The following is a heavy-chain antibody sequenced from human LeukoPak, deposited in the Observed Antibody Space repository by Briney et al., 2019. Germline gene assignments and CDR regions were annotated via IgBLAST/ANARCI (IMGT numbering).Heavy chain of an antibody. D-gene: IGHD3-3*01. CDR2: ISAYNGNT. Sequence: GASVKVSCQTSGYSFTSYGISWVRQAPGQGLEWLGWISAYNGNTNYAEKIQGRVTLTTDTSTNTAYMEMRSLKFDDTAVYYCARADFWSGYWRYYFDYWGQGTLVTVSS. J-gene: IGHJ4*02. CDR1: GYSFTSYG. CDR3: ARADFWSGYWRYYFDY. V-gene: IGHV1-18*01.